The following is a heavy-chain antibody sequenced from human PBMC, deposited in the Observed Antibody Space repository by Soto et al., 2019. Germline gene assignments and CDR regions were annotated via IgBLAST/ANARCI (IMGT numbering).Heavy chain of an antibody. V-gene: IGHV3-23*01. Sequence: GGSLRLSCAASGFTFSSYAMSWVRQAPGKGLEWVSAISGSGGSTYYADSVKGRFTISRDNSKNTLYLQMNSLRAEDTAVYYCAKDQVYQIVGATTRWFDPWGQGTLVTVSS. CDR3: AKDQVYQIVGATTRWFDP. J-gene: IGHJ5*02. CDR1: GFTFSSYA. CDR2: ISGSGGST. D-gene: IGHD1-26*01.